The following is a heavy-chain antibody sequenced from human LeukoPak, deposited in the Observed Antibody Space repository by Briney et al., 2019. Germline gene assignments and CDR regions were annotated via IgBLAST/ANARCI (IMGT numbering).Heavy chain of an antibody. D-gene: IGHD3-10*01. CDR3: ATYPSRITMVRGVIIKAYYFDY. Sequence: ASVKVSCKVSGYTLTELSMHWVRQAPGKGLEWMGGFDPEDGETIYAQKFRGRVTMTEDTSTDTAYMELSSLRSEDTAVYYCATYPSRITMVRGVIIKAYYFDYWGQGTLVTVSS. CDR2: FDPEDGET. V-gene: IGHV1-24*01. CDR1: GYTLTELS. J-gene: IGHJ4*02.